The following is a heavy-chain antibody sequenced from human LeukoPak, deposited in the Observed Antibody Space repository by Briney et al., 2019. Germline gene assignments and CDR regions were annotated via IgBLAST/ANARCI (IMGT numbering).Heavy chain of an antibody. Sequence: ASVKVSCKASGYTFTSYYMHWVRQAPGQGLEWMGIINPSGGTTSYAQKFQGRVTMTRDTPTSTVYMELSSLRSEDTAVYYCARGAYYYDSSGLRSFVNYWGQGTLVTVSS. CDR1: GYTFTSYY. CDR2: INPSGGTT. V-gene: IGHV1-46*01. CDR3: ARGAYYYDSSGLRSFVNY. D-gene: IGHD3-22*01. J-gene: IGHJ4*02.